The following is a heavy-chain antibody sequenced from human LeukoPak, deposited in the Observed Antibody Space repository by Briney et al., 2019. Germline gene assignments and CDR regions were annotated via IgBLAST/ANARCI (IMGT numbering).Heavy chain of an antibody. V-gene: IGHV4-34*01. CDR3: AYYDSSGYYPDY. J-gene: IGHJ4*02. CDR2: INHSGST. Sequence: SETLSLTCAVYGGSFSGYYWSWIRQPPGKGLERIGEINHSGSTNYNPSLKSRVTISVDTSKNQFSLKLSSVTAADTAVYYCAYYDSSGYYPDYWGQGTLVTVSS. CDR1: GGSFSGYY. D-gene: IGHD3-22*01.